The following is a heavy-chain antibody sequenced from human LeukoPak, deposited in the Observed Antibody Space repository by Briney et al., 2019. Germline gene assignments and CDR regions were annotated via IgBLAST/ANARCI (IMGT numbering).Heavy chain of an antibody. CDR2: IYYSGNT. CDR3: ARLELAAAGSRWFDP. CDR1: GVSISSSNSY. V-gene: IGHV4-39*01. Sequence: SETLSLTCTVSGVSISSSNSYWGWIRQPPGKGLEWIGSIYYSGNTYYNASLKSQVSISIDTSKNQFSLKLSSVTAADTAVYYCARLELAAAGSRWFDPWGQGTLVTVSS. J-gene: IGHJ5*02. D-gene: IGHD6-13*01.